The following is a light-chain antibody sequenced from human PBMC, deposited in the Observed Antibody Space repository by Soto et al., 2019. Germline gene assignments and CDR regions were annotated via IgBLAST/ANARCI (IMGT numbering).Light chain of an antibody. V-gene: IGLV4-69*01. CDR3: QTWGTGIQV. CDR2: LNSDGSH. CDR1: SGHSSYD. Sequence: VLTQSPSASASLGASVKLTCTLSSGHSSYDIAWHQQQPEKGPRYLMKLNSDGSHSKGDGIPDRFSGSSSGAERYLTISSLQSEDEADYYCQTWGTGIQVFGGGTKLTVL. J-gene: IGLJ3*02.